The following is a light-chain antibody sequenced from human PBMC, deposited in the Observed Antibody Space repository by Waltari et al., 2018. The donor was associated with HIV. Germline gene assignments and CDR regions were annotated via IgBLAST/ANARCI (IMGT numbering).Light chain of an antibody. CDR2: EVY. V-gene: IGLV2-14*01. Sequence: HSALTQPASVSGSPGPSITISCTGPTSDISDFNFVSWYQQSPGTAPKLIIFEVYSRPSGISDRFSGSKSGVTASLTISALRAEDEADYFCSSYSARGFVVFGGGTKVTVL. CDR1: TSDISDFNF. J-gene: IGLJ3*02. CDR3: SSYSARGFVV.